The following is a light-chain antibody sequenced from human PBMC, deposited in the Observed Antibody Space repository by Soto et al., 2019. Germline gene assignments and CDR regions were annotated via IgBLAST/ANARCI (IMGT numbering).Light chain of an antibody. J-gene: IGLJ1*01. V-gene: IGLV2-14*01. Sequence: QSAPTQPASVSGSPGQSITISCTGTSSDIGSHDYVSWYQHHPGKAPKLIIYEVTNRPSGVSDRFSGSKCGSTASLTISGLQAEDEADYHCTSYTSNTALVFGTGTKLTVL. CDR2: EVT. CDR3: TSYTSNTALV. CDR1: SSDIGSHDY.